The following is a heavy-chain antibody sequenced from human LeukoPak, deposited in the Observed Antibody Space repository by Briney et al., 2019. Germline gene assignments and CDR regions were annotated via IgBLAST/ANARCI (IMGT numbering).Heavy chain of an antibody. V-gene: IGHV3-74*01. CDR1: GFTFSSYW. D-gene: IGHD4-17*01. J-gene: IGHJ4*02. Sequence: PGGSLRLSCAASGFTFSSYWMHRVRQAPGKGLVWVSRIDSGVSSTIYADSVKGRFTISRDNAKNTLYLQMNSLRAEDTAVYYCTRGRYYFDYWGQGTLVTVSS. CDR2: IDSGVSST. CDR3: TRGRYYFDY.